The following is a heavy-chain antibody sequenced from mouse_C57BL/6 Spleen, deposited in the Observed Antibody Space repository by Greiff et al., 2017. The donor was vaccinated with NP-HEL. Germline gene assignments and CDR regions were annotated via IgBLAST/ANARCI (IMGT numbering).Heavy chain of an antibody. J-gene: IGHJ2*01. V-gene: IGHV1-4*01. CDR3: AREGTWPIFDY. Sequence: LKESGAELARPGASVKMSCKASGYTFTSYTMHWVKQRPGQGLEWIGYINPSSGYTKYNQKFKDKATLTADKSSSTAYMQLSSLTSEDSAVYYCAREGTWPIFDYWGQGTTLTVSS. CDR1: GYTFTSYT. D-gene: IGHD3-3*01. CDR2: INPSSGYT.